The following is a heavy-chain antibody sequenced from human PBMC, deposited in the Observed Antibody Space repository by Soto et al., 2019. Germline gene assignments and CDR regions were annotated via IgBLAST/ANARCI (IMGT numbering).Heavy chain of an antibody. V-gene: IGHV4-59*01. CDR2: TSYTGNT. D-gene: IGHD3-3*01. Sequence: PSETLSLTCIVSGGSITSYHWSWIRQFPGKGLEWIAYTSYTGNTNYNPSLQSRVTISIDTSKNQLSLKMTSMTAADTAVYYCARVDYDFWSGSSRCNYGMDVWGQGTTVTVSS. CDR3: ARVDYDFWSGSSRCNYGMDV. J-gene: IGHJ6*02. CDR1: GGSITSYH.